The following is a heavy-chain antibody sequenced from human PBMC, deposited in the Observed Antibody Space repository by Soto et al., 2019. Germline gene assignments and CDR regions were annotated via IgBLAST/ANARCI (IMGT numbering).Heavy chain of an antibody. D-gene: IGHD6-13*01. J-gene: IGHJ4*02. CDR1: GFTFSSYA. CDR2: ISYDGSNK. Sequence: QVQLVESGGGVVQPGRSLRLSCAASGFTFSSYAMHWVRQAPGKGLEWVAVISYDGSNKYYADSVKGRFTISRDNSKNTLYLPMNSLRAEDTAVYYCERDPLVRSSIAAAGTDYWGQGTLVTVSS. CDR3: ERDPLVRSSIAAAGTDY. V-gene: IGHV3-30-3*01.